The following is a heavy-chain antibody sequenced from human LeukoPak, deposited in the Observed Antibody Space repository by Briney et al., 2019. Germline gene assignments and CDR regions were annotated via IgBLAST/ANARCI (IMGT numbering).Heavy chain of an antibody. V-gene: IGHV4-34*01. CDR1: GRSFRGYY. Sequence: SETLALTCAVYGRSFRGYYWSWIRQPPAKGLEWVGEINHSGSTNYNPSHESRVTISVDTSKNEFSVKLSSVTAADAAVYYCARVRVVVDASDAFDIWGQGTMVTVSS. J-gene: IGHJ3*02. CDR3: ARVRVVVDASDAFDI. CDR2: INHSGST. D-gene: IGHD2-15*01.